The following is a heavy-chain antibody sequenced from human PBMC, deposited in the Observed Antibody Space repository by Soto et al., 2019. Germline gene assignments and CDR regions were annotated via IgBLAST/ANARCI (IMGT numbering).Heavy chain of an antibody. V-gene: IGHV4-34*01. CDR2: IDHSGRT. J-gene: IGHJ5*02. CDR1: GGSFSTSY. D-gene: IGHD3-16*02. Sequence: ASETLSLTCAVYGGSFSTSYWTWIRQPPGKGLEWIGEIDHSGRTNYNPSLKSRVTISVDTSKNQFSLRLSSVTAADTAVYYFARRRQMSTFGGIIVQNWFDPWGLGTLVTVSS. CDR3: ARRRQMSTFGGIIVQNWFDP.